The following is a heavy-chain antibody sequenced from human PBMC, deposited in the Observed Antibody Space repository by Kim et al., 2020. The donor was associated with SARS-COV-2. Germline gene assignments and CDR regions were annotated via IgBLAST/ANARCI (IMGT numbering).Heavy chain of an antibody. CDR3: ARRQSWGVGATGYYYYGLDV. J-gene: IGHJ6*02. V-gene: IGHV5-51*01. CDR2: IYPGDSDT. D-gene: IGHD1-26*01. Sequence: GESLKISCKGSGYSFTNNWIAWVRQMPGKGLEWMGIIYPGDSDTRYSPSFQGQVTISVDKAISTAYLQWNNLKASDTAMYYCARRQSWGVGATGYYYYGLDVWGQRTTVTVSS. CDR1: GYSFTNNW.